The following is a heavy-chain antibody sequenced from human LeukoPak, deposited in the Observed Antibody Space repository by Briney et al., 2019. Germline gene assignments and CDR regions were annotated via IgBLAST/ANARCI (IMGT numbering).Heavy chain of an antibody. Sequence: SETLSLTCTVSGGSISSGDYYWSWIRQPPGKGLEWIGEINHSGSTNYNPSLKSRVTISVDTSKNQFSLKLSSVTAADTAVYYCARALRRGRGVFLYFDYWGQGTLVTVSS. CDR3: ARALRRGRGVFLYFDY. CDR2: INHSGST. V-gene: IGHV4-39*07. J-gene: IGHJ4*02. CDR1: GGSISSGDYY. D-gene: IGHD3-10*01.